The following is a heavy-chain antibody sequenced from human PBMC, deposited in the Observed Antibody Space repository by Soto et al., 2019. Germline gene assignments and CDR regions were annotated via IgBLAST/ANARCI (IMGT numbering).Heavy chain of an antibody. CDR3: ERYHHRITISHV. CDR1: DASISGTGYS. V-gene: IGHV4-39*01. Sequence: PSKTLTLTGTVPDASISGTGYSWGGICQPPGKGLDWIASIDHVGTTSYNSSITGRVTISVDTSKNQSTLNLSSVTAANTAVYYCERYHHRITISHVWGQGTLVTVSS. D-gene: IGHD3-10*01. J-gene: IGHJ4*01. CDR2: IDHVGTT.